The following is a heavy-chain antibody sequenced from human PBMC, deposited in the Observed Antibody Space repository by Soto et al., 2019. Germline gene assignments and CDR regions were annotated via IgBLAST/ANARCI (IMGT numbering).Heavy chain of an antibody. CDR1: GFTVSSNY. CDR2: IYSGGST. J-gene: IGHJ4*02. CDR3: ARGRGAYGSGSYRRETLWGPRHQYYFDY. Sequence: EVQLVETGGGLIQPGGSLRLSCAASGFTVSSNYMSWVRQAPGKGLEWVSVIYSGGSTYYADSVKGRFTISRDNSKNTLYLQMNSLRAEDTAVYYCARGRGAYGSGSYRRETLWGPRHQYYFDYWGQGTLVTVSS. D-gene: IGHD3-10*01. V-gene: IGHV3-53*02.